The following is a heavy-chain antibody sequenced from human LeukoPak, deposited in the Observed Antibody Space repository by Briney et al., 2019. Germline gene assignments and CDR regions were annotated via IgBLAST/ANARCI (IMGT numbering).Heavy chain of an antibody. CDR2: INPSGGNT. Sequence: ASVKVSCKASGYTFTSYYMHWVRQAPGQGLEWMGIINPSGGNTNYAQKLQGRVTMTTDTSTSTAYMELRSLRSDDTAVYYCARDSPYSSGWYDGGPEYWGQGTLVTVSS. J-gene: IGHJ4*02. CDR1: GYTFTSYY. D-gene: IGHD6-19*01. V-gene: IGHV1-46*01. CDR3: ARDSPYSSGWYDGGPEY.